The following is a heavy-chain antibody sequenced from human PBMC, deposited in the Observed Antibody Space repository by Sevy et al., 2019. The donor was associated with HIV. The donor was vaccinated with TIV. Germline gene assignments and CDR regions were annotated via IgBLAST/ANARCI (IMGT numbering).Heavy chain of an antibody. V-gene: IGHV3-30*06. CDR3: ARVFSSYCFDY. J-gene: IGHJ4*02. CDR2: ISYDRSDK. Sequence: GGSLRLSCAASGFTFGSYGMHWVRQAPGKGLEWVAYISYDRSDKNYADSVKGRSTISRDNSKNTVFLQLNSLRPEDTAVYYCARVFSSYCFDYWGQGTLVTVSS. CDR1: GFTFGSYG.